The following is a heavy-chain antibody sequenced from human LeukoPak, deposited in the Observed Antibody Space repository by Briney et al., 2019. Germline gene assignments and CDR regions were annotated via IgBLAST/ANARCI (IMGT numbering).Heavy chain of an antibody. J-gene: IGHJ4*02. Sequence: ASVKVSCKASGYTFTGYYMHWVRQAPGQGLEWMGWINPNSGGTNYAQKFQGRVTITRDTSASTAYMELSSLRSEDTAVYYCARESSRLYYYDSSGPFFDYWGQGTLVTVSS. D-gene: IGHD3-22*01. CDR1: GYTFTGYY. CDR2: INPNSGGT. V-gene: IGHV1-2*02. CDR3: ARESSRLYYYDSSGPFFDY.